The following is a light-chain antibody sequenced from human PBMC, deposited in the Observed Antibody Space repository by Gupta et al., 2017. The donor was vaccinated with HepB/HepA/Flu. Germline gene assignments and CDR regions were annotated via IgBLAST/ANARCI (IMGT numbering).Light chain of an antibody. V-gene: IGKV1-5*03. CDR1: QSISHW. CDR2: KAS. J-gene: IGKJ1*01. CDR3: QQNNSYSWT. Sequence: DIQMTQSPSTLSASLGDRVTITCRASQSISHWLAWYQQKPGKAPKLLIYKASSLETGVPSRFSGSGSETEFTLTISGLQPDGFATYYCQQNNSYSWTFGQGTKVEIK.